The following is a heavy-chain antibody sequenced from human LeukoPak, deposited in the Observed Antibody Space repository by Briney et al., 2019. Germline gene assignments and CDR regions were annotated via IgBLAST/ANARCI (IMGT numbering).Heavy chain of an antibody. CDR1: GGTFSSYA. CDR2: IIPIFGTA. J-gene: IGHJ4*02. D-gene: IGHD5-12*01. V-gene: IGHV1-69*13. CDR3: AREWAQRGYSGYDYEDYFDY. Sequence: SVKVSCKASGGTFSSYAISWVRQAPGQGLEWMGGIIPIFGTANYAQKFQGRVTITADESTSTAYMELSSLRSEGTAVYYCAREWAQRGYSGYDYEDYFDYWGQGTLVTVSS.